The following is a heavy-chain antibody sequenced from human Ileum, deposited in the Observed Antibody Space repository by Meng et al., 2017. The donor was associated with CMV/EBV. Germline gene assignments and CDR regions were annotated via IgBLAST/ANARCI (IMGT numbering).Heavy chain of an antibody. J-gene: IGHJ4*02. Sequence: QVQLQESGPGLVKPSGTLSLTCVVSGGSLIGTNWWNWVRQPPGGGLEWIGEIFHSGATNYNPSLKSRVTISIDNSKNQFSLKLTSMTAADTAVYFCGDPPAGYWGQGILVTV. CDR2: IFHSGAT. V-gene: IGHV4-4*02. CDR3: GDPPAGY. CDR1: GGSLIGTNW.